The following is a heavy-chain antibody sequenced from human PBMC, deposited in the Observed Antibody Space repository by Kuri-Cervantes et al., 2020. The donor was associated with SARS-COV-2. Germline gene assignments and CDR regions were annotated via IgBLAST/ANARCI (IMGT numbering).Heavy chain of an antibody. CDR3: AHTGYMTNNFDF. Sequence: SGPTLSKPTPTLTLTCTFTGFSRSTSGMRVSWIRQPPGKALEWLARIDWDDDKFYSTSLKTRLTISKDTSKNQVVLTMTNMDPVDTATYYCAHTGYMTNNFDFWGQGTLVTVSS. D-gene: IGHD1-1*01. CDR2: IDWDDDK. V-gene: IGHV2-70*04. J-gene: IGHJ4*02. CDR1: GFSRSTSGMR.